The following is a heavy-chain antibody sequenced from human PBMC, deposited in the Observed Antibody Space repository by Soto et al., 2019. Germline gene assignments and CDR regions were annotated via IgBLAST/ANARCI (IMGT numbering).Heavy chain of an antibody. J-gene: IGHJ3*02. Sequence: SETLSLTCTVSGSSISSYYWSWIRQPPGKGLEWIGYIYYSESTNYNPSLKSRVTISVDTSKNQFSLKLSSVTAADTAVYYCARGYSYGFPGYAFDIWGQGTMVTVSS. CDR1: GSSISSYY. CDR2: IYYSEST. CDR3: ARGYSYGFPGYAFDI. V-gene: IGHV4-59*01. D-gene: IGHD5-18*01.